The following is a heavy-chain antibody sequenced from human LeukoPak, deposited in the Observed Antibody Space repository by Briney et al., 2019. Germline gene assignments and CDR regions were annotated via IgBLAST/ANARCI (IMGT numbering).Heavy chain of an antibody. Sequence: GESLKISCKGSGYSFTSYWIGWVRQMPGKGLEWMGIIWPGDSDTRYSPSFQGQVTISADKSISTAYLLWSSLKAPDTAMYYCARQSPSASYDLDAFDIWGQGTMVTVSS. CDR2: IWPGDSDT. D-gene: IGHD3-3*01. V-gene: IGHV5-51*01. CDR1: GYSFTSYW. J-gene: IGHJ3*02. CDR3: ARQSPSASYDLDAFDI.